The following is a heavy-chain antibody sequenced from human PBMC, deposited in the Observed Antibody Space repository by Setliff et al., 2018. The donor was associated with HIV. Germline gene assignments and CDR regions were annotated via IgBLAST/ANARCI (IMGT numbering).Heavy chain of an antibody. CDR2: IYTSGST. CDR3: ARAPTHYFGNNKSSWPDAFDI. J-gene: IGHJ3*02. Sequence: PSETLSLTCTVSGGSISSYYWSWIRQPAGKGLEWIGRIYTSGSTNYNPSLKSRVTMSVDTSKSQFSLKLNSVTAADTAVYYCARAPTHYFGNNKSSWPDAFDIWGLGTMVTVSS. D-gene: IGHD3-10*01. V-gene: IGHV4-4*07. CDR1: GGSISSYY.